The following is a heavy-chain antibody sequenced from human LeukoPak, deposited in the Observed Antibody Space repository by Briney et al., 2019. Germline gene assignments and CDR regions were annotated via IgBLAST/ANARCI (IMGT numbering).Heavy chain of an antibody. CDR3: ARSLQRATGAFDI. CDR2: IYYSGST. D-gene: IGHD1-14*01. V-gene: IGHV4-59*01. J-gene: IGHJ3*02. Sequence: PSETLSLTCTVPGGSISSYYWSWIRQPPGKGLEWIGYIYYSGSTNYNPSLKSRVTISVDTSKNQFSLKLSSVTAADTAVYYCARSLQRATGAFDIWGQGTMVTVSS. CDR1: GGSISSYY.